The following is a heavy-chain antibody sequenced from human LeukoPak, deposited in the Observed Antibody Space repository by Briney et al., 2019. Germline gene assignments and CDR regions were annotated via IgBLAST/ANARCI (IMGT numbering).Heavy chain of an antibody. CDR2: INHSGST. CDR3: ARAPGRPAAVFDY. D-gene: IGHD2-2*01. J-gene: IGHJ4*02. V-gene: IGHV4-34*01. Sequence: PSETLSLTCAVYGGSFSGYYWSWIRQPPGKGLEWIGEINHSGSTNYNPSLKSRVTISLDTSKNQFSLKLGSVTAADTAVYYCARAPGRPAAVFDYWGQGTLVTVSS. CDR1: GGSFSGYY.